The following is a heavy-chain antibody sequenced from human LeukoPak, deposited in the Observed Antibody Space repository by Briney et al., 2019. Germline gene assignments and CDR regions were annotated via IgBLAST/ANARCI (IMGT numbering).Heavy chain of an antibody. D-gene: IGHD5-12*01. V-gene: IGHV3-23*01. CDR2: IISSGGNT. J-gene: IGHJ4*02. CDR1: GFTFSSYA. CDR3: ATDTSGYHNG. Sequence: GGSLRLSCAASGFTFSSYAMSWVRQAPGKGLEWVSAIISSGGNTYSADSVKGRFTISRDNSKNTLYLEMNSLRAEDTAVYYCATDTSGYHNGWGQGTLVTVSS.